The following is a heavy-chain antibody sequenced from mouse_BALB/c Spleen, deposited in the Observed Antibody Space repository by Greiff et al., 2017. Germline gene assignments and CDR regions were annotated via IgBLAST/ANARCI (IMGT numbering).Heavy chain of an antibody. D-gene: IGHD3-2*01. CDR1: GFTFTDYY. CDR2: IRNKANGYTT. V-gene: IGHV7-3*02. CDR3: ARDRGQLGLPFAY. Sequence: EVQLVESGGGLVQPGGSLRLSCATSGFTFTDYYMSWVRQPPGKALEWLGFIRNKANGYTTEYSASVKGRFTISRDNSQSILYLQMNTLRAEDSATYYCARDRGQLGLPFAYWGQGTLVTVSA. J-gene: IGHJ3*01.